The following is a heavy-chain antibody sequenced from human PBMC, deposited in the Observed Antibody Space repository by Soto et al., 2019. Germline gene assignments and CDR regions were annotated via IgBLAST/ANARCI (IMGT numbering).Heavy chain of an antibody. Sequence: QEQLVQSGAEVKKPGASLKVSCKASGYTFTDYYIHWVRQAPGQGLEWVGWISPDSGGTNLAQRFHGRVTMTSDTSINTAYMELSSLRSDDTAVYYCAIRTGQLAIISEFDGDWFFEVWGRGTLVTVSS. D-gene: IGHD2-2*01. CDR3: AIRTGQLAIISEFDGDWFFEV. CDR1: GYTFTDYY. V-gene: IGHV1-2*02. J-gene: IGHJ2*01. CDR2: ISPDSGGT.